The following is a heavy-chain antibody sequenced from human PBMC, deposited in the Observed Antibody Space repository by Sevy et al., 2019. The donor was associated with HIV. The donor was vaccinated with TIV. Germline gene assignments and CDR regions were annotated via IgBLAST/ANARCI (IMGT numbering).Heavy chain of an antibody. CDR1: GFTFSSYW. J-gene: IGHJ3*02. D-gene: IGHD3-22*01. Sequence: GGSLRLSCAASGFTFSSYWMSWVRQAPGKGLEWVANIKQDGSEKYYVDSVKGRFTISRDNAKNSLYLQMNSLRAEDAAVYYCARDLRLDYYDSSGDAFDIWGQGTMVTVSS. CDR2: IKQDGSEK. CDR3: ARDLRLDYYDSSGDAFDI. V-gene: IGHV3-7*01.